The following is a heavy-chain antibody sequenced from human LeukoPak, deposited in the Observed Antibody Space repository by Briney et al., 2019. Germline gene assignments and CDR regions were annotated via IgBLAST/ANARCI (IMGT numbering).Heavy chain of an antibody. J-gene: IGHJ4*02. Sequence: GGSLRLSCAASRFTFSSYAMHWVRQAPGKGLEWVALISYDGSNKYYVDSVKGRFTISRDNAKNSLYLQMNSLRDEDTALYYCARKGDPSGLGYWGQGTLVTVSS. D-gene: IGHD3-10*01. CDR1: RFTFSSYA. CDR2: ISYDGSNK. CDR3: ARKGDPSGLGY. V-gene: IGHV3-30*03.